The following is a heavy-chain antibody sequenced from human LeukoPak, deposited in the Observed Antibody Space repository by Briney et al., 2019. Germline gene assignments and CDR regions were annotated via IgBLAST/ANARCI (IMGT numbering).Heavy chain of an antibody. Sequence: SETLSLTCTVSGGSISSSSYYWGWIRQPPGKGLEWIGSIYYSGSTYYNPSLKSRVTISVDTSKNQFSLKLSSVTAADTAVYYCARDQGAGSWFGEFFDYWGQGTLVTVSS. CDR2: IYYSGST. D-gene: IGHD3-10*01. CDR1: GGSISSSSYY. CDR3: ARDQGAGSWFGEFFDY. J-gene: IGHJ4*02. V-gene: IGHV4-39*07.